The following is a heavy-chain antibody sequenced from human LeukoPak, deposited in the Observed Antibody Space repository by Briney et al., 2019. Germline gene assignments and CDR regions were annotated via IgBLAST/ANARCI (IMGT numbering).Heavy chain of an antibody. CDR2: INPSGDNT. CDR3: ARDNSVGDSAWWFDP. Sequence: ASVTVSCKASGYTFTNNFMHWVRQAPGQGLEWMGIINPSGDNTWYAQKLQGRVTMTRDMATSTDYMEVNSLRSEDTAVYYCARDNSVGDSAWWFDPWGQGTLVTVSS. J-gene: IGHJ5*02. CDR1: GYTFTNNF. D-gene: IGHD5-12*01. V-gene: IGHV1-46*01.